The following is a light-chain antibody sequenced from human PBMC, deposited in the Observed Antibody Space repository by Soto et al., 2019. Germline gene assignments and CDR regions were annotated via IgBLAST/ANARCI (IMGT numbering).Light chain of an antibody. CDR3: HEYLQWPPGM. CDR2: GAS. J-gene: IGKJ3*01. CDR1: QGIINY. Sequence: IQLTQSPSSLSASVGDRVTITCRASQGIINYLAWYQQKPGKAPKLLIYGASTLPSGVPSRFGGRGAGTDFTPPASSRQPEDSATYYSHEYLQWPPGMVGRGTPVDMK. V-gene: IGKV1-9*01.